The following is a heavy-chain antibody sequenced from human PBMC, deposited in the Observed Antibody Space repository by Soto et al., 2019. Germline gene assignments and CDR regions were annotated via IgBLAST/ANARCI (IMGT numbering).Heavy chain of an antibody. CDR2: IKQDGSEK. D-gene: IGHD6-19*01. V-gene: IGHV3-7*01. Sequence: SGGSLRLSCAASGFTFSSSWMSWVRQAPGKGLEWVANIKQDGSEKYYVDSVKGRFTISRDNAKNSLYLQMNSLRAEDTAVYFCARYSSGWYDWFDPWGQGTLVIVSS. CDR1: GFTFSSSW. J-gene: IGHJ5*02. CDR3: ARYSSGWYDWFDP.